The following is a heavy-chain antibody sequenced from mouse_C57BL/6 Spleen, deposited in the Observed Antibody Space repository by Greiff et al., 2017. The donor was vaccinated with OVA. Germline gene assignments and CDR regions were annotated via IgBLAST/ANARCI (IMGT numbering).Heavy chain of an antibody. Sequence: EVKLVESGGDLVKPGGSLKLSCAASGFTFSSYGMSWVRQTPDKRLEWVATISSGGSYTYYPDSVKGRFTISRDNAKNTRYLQMSSLKSEDTAMYYCARQGYGSSYVDDWGQGTTLTVSS. D-gene: IGHD1-1*01. V-gene: IGHV5-6*01. CDR2: ISSGGSYT. J-gene: IGHJ2*01. CDR3: ARQGYGSSYVDD. CDR1: GFTFSSYG.